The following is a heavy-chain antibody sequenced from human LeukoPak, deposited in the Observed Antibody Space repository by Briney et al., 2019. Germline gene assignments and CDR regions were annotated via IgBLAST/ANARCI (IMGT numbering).Heavy chain of an antibody. CDR1: GYTFTGYY. CDR3: ARAAAAGRGYNWFDP. J-gene: IGHJ5*02. V-gene: IGHV1-2*02. D-gene: IGHD6-13*01. Sequence: ASVKVSCKASGYTFTGYYMHWVRQAPGQGLEWMGWINPNSGGTNYAQKFQGRVTMTRDTSISTAYMELSRLRSDDTAVYYCARAAAAGRGYNWFDPWGPGTLVTVSS. CDR2: INPNSGGT.